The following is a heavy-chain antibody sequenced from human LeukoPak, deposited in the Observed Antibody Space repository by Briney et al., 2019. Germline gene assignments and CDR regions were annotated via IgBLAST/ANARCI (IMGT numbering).Heavy chain of an antibody. Sequence: GGSLRLSCAASGFAFSSFAMGWVRQSPGKGLEWLSTINGGENTTFYADSVKGRFTISRDNSKNTLYLHMDNLRPDDTAIYYCTKELHVAVAVADYYYFYMDVWGRGTAVTVSS. J-gene: IGHJ6*03. CDR1: GFAFSSFA. CDR3: TKELHVAVAVADYYYFYMDV. V-gene: IGHV3-23*01. CDR2: INGGENTT. D-gene: IGHD6-19*01.